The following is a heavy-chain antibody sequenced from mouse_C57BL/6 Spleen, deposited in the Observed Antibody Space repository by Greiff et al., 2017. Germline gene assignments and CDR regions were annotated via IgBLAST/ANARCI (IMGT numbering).Heavy chain of an antibody. CDR3: ARDVTWYFDV. CDR1: GFTFSIYA. Sequence: EVKLMESGGGLVKPGGSLKLSCAASGFTFSIYAMSWVRQTPEKRLEWVATISDGGSYTYYPDNVKGRFTISRDNAKNNLYLQMSHLKSEDTALYYCARDVTWYFDVWGTGTTVTVSS. CDR2: ISDGGSYT. V-gene: IGHV5-4*01. J-gene: IGHJ1*03.